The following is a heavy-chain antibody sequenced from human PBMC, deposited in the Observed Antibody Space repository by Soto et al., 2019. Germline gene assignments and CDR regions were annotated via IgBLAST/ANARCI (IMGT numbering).Heavy chain of an antibody. V-gene: IGHV4-34*01. Sequence: SETLSLTCAVYGGSFSGYYWSWIRQPPGKGLEWIGYITHSGSSNYNPSLKSRVTISVDTSKNQFSLKLSSVTAADTAVYYCARVWGSYPDYWGQGTLVTVSS. CDR3: ARVWGSYPDY. J-gene: IGHJ4*02. D-gene: IGHD1-26*01. CDR1: GGSFSGYY. CDR2: ITHSGSS.